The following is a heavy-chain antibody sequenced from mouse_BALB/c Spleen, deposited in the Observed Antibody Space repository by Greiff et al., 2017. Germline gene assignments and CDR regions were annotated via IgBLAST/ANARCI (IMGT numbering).Heavy chain of an antibody. V-gene: IGHV1-69*01. CDR1: GYTFTDYW. J-gene: IGHJ2*01. D-gene: IGHD3-2*01. Sequence: QVQLQQPGAELVMPGASVKMSCKASGYTFTDYWMHWVKQRPGQGLEWIGAIDTSDSYTSYNQKFKGKATLTVDESSSTAYMQLSSLTSEDSAVYYCARVPDSSGYYFDYWGQGTTLTVSS. CDR2: IDTSDSYT. CDR3: ARVPDSSGYYFDY.